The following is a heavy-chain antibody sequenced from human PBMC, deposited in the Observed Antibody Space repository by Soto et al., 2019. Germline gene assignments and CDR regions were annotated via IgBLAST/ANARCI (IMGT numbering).Heavy chain of an antibody. CDR2: IRSKSNSYAT. CDR1: GFTFGGSA. J-gene: IGHJ4*02. Sequence: QPGGSLRLSCAASGFTFGGSAMHWVRQASGKGLEWVGHIRSKSNSYATAYAESVKGRFTISRYDSMNTAYLQMNSLKTEDTAVYFCTRQTDAVQWLVVPTDYNFDYWGQGTLVTVSP. CDR3: TRQTDAVQWLVVPTDYNFDY. V-gene: IGHV3-73*01. D-gene: IGHD6-19*01.